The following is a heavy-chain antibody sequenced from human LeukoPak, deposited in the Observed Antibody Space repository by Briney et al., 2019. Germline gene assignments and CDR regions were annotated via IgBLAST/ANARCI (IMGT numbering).Heavy chain of an antibody. CDR3: TRVGYIDEGIDY. Sequence: HPGGSLRLSCAASGFTFSNYVMGWVRQDPGKGLQWVSIINGSGSFTSYADSVKGRLTISRDNSKNTLYLQMNSLRAEDTAIYYCTRVGYIDEGIDYWGQGTLVTVSS. D-gene: IGHD5-24*01. V-gene: IGHV3-23*05. CDR1: GFTFSNYV. J-gene: IGHJ4*02. CDR2: INGSGSFT.